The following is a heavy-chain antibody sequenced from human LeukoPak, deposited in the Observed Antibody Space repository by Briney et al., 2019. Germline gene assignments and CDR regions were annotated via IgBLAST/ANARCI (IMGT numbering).Heavy chain of an antibody. D-gene: IGHD3-16*02. CDR1: GFTFSSYA. V-gene: IGHV3-30-3*01. CDR2: ISYDGSNK. CDR3: ARDQSYYFDY. Sequence: PGGSLRLSCAASGFTFSSYAMHWVRQAPGKGLEWVAVISYDGSNKYYADSVKGRFTISRDNSKNTLYLRMNSLRAEDTAVYYCARDQSYYFDYWGQGTLVTVSS. J-gene: IGHJ4*02.